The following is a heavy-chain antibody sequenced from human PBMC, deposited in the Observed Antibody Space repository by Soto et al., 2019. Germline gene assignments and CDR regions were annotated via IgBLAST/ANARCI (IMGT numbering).Heavy chain of an antibody. J-gene: IGHJ5*02. CDR3: ARGSPAGRRWFDP. CDR1: GGSFTGYS. V-gene: IGHV4-34*01. CDR2: INHSGST. Sequence: PSETLSLTFAVYGGSFTGYSWSWIRQPPGKGLEWIGESHHSGINHSGSTTYNPSLTSRVTISLDTSKNQFSLKMTSVTAADTAIYYCARGSPAGRRWFDPWGQGSLVTVSS.